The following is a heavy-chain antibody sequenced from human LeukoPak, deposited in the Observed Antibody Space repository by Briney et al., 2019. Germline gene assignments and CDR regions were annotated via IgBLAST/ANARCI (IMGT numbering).Heavy chain of an antibody. J-gene: IGHJ4*02. CDR3: ARDPPGPSYVDY. D-gene: IGHD3-16*01. Sequence: GGSLRLSCAASGFTFSSYSMNWVRQAPGKGLEWVANINQYESERYYVDSVKGRFTISRDNAKNSLYLQMNSLRAEDTAVYFCARDPPGPSYVDYWGQGTLVTVSS. CDR1: GFTFSSYS. CDR2: INQYESER. V-gene: IGHV3-7*01.